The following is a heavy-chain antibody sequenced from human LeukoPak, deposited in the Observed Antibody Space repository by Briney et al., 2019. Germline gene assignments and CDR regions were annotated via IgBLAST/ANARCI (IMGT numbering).Heavy chain of an antibody. CDR3: ARDSSSWYAFDI. CDR1: GGSISSGGYY. Sequence: SETLSLTCTVSGGSISSGGYYWSWIRQHPGKGLEWIGYIYYSGSTYYNPPLKSRVTISVDTSKNQFSLKLSSVTAADTAVYYCARDSSSWYAFDIWGQGTMVTVSS. D-gene: IGHD6-13*01. CDR2: IYYSGST. J-gene: IGHJ3*02. V-gene: IGHV4-31*03.